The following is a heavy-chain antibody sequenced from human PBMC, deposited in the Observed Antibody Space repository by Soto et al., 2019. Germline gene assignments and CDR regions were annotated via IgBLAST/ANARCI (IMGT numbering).Heavy chain of an antibody. Sequence: ASVKVSCKASRYTFTSYAMHWVRQAPGQRLEWMGWINAGNGNTKYSQKFQGRVTITRDTSASTAYMELSSLRSEDTVVYYCARSIVVVTALDYWGQGTLVTVSS. CDR3: ARSIVVVTALDY. CDR2: INAGNGNT. J-gene: IGHJ4*02. V-gene: IGHV1-3*01. CDR1: RYTFTSYA. D-gene: IGHD2-21*02.